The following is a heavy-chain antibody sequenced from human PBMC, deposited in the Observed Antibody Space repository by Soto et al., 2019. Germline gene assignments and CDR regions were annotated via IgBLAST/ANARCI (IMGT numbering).Heavy chain of an antibody. V-gene: IGHV3-33*02. Sequence: QVQLVESGGGVVQPGTSLRLSCAASGFTFSTYGMHWVRQAPGKGLEWVASIHHAGSNTYYADTAKGRFTVSKDNSRNTLFLQMDSLRVGDTAVYFCARWIGSLNYDYWGQGTLLIVSS. J-gene: IGHJ4*02. CDR2: IHHAGSNT. CDR1: GFTFSTYG. CDR3: ARWIGSLNYDY. D-gene: IGHD2-2*03.